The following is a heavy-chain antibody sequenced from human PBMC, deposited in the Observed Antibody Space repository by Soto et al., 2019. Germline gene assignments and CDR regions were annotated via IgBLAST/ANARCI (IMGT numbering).Heavy chain of an antibody. CDR2: IWYDGSNK. J-gene: IGHJ6*02. CDR3: ARDLVEHWLFVDYYFGMDV. V-gene: IGHV3-33*01. Sequence: QVQLVESGGGVVQPGRSLRLSCAASGFTFSSYGMHWVRQAPGKGLEWVAVIWYDGSNKYYADSVKGRFTISRDNSKNTLYLQMNSLRAEDTAVYYCARDLVEHWLFVDYYFGMDVWGQGTTVTVSS. CDR1: GFTFSSYG. D-gene: IGHD6-19*01.